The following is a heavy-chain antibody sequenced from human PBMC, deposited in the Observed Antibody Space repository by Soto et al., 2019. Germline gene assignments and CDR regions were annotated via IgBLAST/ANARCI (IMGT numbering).Heavy chain of an antibody. D-gene: IGHD3-22*01. CDR3: AKGTSLDYYDSSGYYWTGFFDY. CDR2: ISGSGGST. V-gene: IGHV3-23*01. Sequence: GGSLRLSCAASGFTFSSYAMSWVRQAPGKGLEWVSAISGSGGSTYYADSVKGRFTISRDNSKNTLYLQVNSLRAEDTAVYYCAKGTSLDYYDSSGYYWTGFFDYWGQGTLVTVSS. CDR1: GFTFSSYA. J-gene: IGHJ4*02.